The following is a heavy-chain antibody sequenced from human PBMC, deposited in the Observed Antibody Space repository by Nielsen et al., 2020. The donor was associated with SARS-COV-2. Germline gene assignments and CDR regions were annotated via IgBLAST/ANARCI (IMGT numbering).Heavy chain of an antibody. CDR1: GGSISTGSHY. Sequence: SETLSLICIVSGGSISTGSHYWSWIRQPPGKGLEWIGYIFYRGNTNYNPSLKSRVTISVDTSKNQFSLKVNSVTAADTAVYYCVRIDMATISVDYWGRGTLVTVSS. V-gene: IGHV4-61*01. D-gene: IGHD5-24*01. CDR3: VRIDMATISVDY. CDR2: IFYRGNT. J-gene: IGHJ4*02.